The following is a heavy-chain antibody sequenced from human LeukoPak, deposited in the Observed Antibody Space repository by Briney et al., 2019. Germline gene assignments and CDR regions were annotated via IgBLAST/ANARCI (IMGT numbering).Heavy chain of an antibody. Sequence: PGGSLRLSCAASGFTFSSYSMNWVRLAPGKGLEWVSSISSSSSYIYYADSVKGRFTISRDNAKNSLYLQMNSLRAEDTAVYYCARSNLAYCGGDCYPEGHAFDIWGQGTMVTVSS. D-gene: IGHD2-21*02. CDR3: ARSNLAYCGGDCYPEGHAFDI. J-gene: IGHJ3*02. CDR1: GFTFSSYS. CDR2: ISSSSSYI. V-gene: IGHV3-21*01.